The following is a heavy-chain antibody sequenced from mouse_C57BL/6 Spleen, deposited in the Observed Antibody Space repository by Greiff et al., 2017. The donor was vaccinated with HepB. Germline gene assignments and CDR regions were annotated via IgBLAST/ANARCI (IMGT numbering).Heavy chain of an antibody. J-gene: IGHJ3*01. Sequence: ESGPGLVKPSQSLSLTCSVTGYSITSGYYWNWIRQFPGNKLEWMGYISYDGSNNYNPSLKNRISITRDTSKNQFFLKLNSVTTEDTATYYCARDRYYGSRGPFAYWGQGTLVTVSA. CDR3: ARDRYYGSRGPFAY. CDR1: GYSITSGYY. CDR2: ISYDGSN. D-gene: IGHD1-1*01. V-gene: IGHV3-6*01.